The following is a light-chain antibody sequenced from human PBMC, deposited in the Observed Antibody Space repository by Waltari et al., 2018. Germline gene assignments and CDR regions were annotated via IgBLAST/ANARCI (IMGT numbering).Light chain of an antibody. CDR1: QSISSY. CDR2: AAS. Sequence: DIQMTQSPSSLSASVGDRVTITCRASQSISSYLNWYQQKPGKAPKLLIYAASSLQSGVPSRFSGSGSGTDFTLTISSLQPEDFATYDCQQSYSTPYTFGQGTKLG. CDR3: QQSYSTPYT. J-gene: IGKJ2*01. V-gene: IGKV1-39*01.